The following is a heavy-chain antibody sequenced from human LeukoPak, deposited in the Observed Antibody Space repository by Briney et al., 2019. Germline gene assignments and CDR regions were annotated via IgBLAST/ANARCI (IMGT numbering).Heavy chain of an antibody. CDR2: IYYSGST. V-gene: IGHV4-59*08. CDR1: GGSISSYY. J-gene: IGHJ3*02. Sequence: SETLSLTCTVSGGSISSYYWSWVRQPPGKGLEWIGYIYYSGSTNYNPSLKSRVTISVDTSKKQFSLKLSSVTAADTAVYYCASHLPTYYYDSSGYYPVAFDIWGQGTMVTVSS. CDR3: ASHLPTYYYDSSGYYPVAFDI. D-gene: IGHD3-22*01.